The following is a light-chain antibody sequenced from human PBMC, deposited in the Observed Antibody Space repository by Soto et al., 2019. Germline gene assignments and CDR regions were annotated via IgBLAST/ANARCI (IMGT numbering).Light chain of an antibody. Sequence: EFVLTQSPGTLSLSPGERATLSCRASQTVRNNYLAWYQQKPGQAPRLLIYDASSRATGIPARFSGSGSGTEFTLTISSLQPDDYATYYCQQYNSYSPLTFGGGTKVDIK. CDR2: DAS. J-gene: IGKJ4*01. V-gene: IGKV3-20*01. CDR3: QQYNSYSPLT. CDR1: QTVRNNY.